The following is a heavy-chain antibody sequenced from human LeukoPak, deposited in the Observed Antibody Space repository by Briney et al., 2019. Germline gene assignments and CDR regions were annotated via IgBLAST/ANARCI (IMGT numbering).Heavy chain of an antibody. Sequence: GASVKVSCKASGYTFTRNGISWVRQAPGQGLQWLGWISASNGNTNYAQKFRDRVTMSTDTSTGTAYLDVRSLTSDDTAVYYCARDHSNWNYAPDFWGQGTLVIVSS. D-gene: IGHD1-7*01. CDR2: ISASNGNT. CDR1: GYTFTRNG. V-gene: IGHV1-18*01. J-gene: IGHJ4*02. CDR3: ARDHSNWNYAPDF.